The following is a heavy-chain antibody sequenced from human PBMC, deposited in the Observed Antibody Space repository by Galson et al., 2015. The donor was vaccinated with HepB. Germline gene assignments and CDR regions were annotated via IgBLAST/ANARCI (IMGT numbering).Heavy chain of an antibody. V-gene: IGHV3-21*01. J-gene: IGHJ4*02. CDR1: GFTFSSYS. Sequence: LRLSCAASGFTFSSYSMNWVRQAPGKGLEWVSSISSSSSYIYYADSVKGRFTISRDNTKNSVYLQMNSLRGEDTAVYYCASGSYYYFDYWGQGTLVTVSS. D-gene: IGHD1-26*01. CDR3: ASGSYYYFDY. CDR2: ISSSSSYI.